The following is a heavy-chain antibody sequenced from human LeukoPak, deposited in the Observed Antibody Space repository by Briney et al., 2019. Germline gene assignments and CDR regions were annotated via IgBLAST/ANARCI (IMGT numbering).Heavy chain of an antibody. CDR2: INHSGST. CDR3: ARRRAITMIVVVKKGNWFDP. V-gene: IGHV4-34*01. J-gene: IGHJ5*02. D-gene: IGHD3-22*01. CDR1: GGSFSGYY. Sequence: SETLSLTCAVYGGSFSGYYWSWIRQPPGKGLEWIGEINHSGSTNYNPSLKSRVTISVDTPKNQFSLKLSSVTAADTAVYYCARRRAITMIVVVKKGNWFDPWGQGTLVTVSS.